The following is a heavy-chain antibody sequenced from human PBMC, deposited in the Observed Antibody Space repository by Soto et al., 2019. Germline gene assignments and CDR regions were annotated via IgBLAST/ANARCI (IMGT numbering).Heavy chain of an antibody. Sequence: GGSLRLSCAASGLTLNIFAFHWVRQAPGKGLEWLSVISYDGREIHYSESVKGRFTISRDSSTNTVYLQMNSLRNEDAAVYYCASDPLAVTGSFVDYWGQGTLVTVSS. V-gene: IGHV3-30-3*01. CDR1: GLTLNIFA. D-gene: IGHD3-9*01. CDR3: ASDPLAVTGSFVDY. J-gene: IGHJ4*02. CDR2: ISYDGREI.